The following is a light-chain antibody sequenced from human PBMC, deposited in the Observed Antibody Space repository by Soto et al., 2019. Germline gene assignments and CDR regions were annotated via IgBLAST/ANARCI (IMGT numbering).Light chain of an antibody. Sequence: QSVLTQPPSASGSPGQSVTISCTGTSSDVGGYNSVSWYQQRPGKAPKLMIYEVSKRPSGVPDRFSASKSGNTASLTVSGLQAEDEADYYCSSYAHSNNLVFGGGTKVTVL. CDR3: SSYAHSNNLV. CDR2: EVS. CDR1: SSDVGGYNS. V-gene: IGLV2-8*01. J-gene: IGLJ2*01.